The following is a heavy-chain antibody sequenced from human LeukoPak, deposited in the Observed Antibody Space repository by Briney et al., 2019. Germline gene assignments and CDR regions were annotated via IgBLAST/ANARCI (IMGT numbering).Heavy chain of an antibody. J-gene: IGHJ6*03. CDR1: GFTLSRYA. CDR2: ISGSGGST. V-gene: IGHV3-23*01. Sequence: GGSLRLSCAASGFTLSRYAMSWVRQAPGKGLEWVSAISGSGGSTYYADSLKGRFTISRDNSKNTLYLQMNSLRAEDTAVYYCAKGGGLVPYYYYYMDVWGKGTTVTVSS. D-gene: IGHD6-19*01. CDR3: AKGGGLVPYYYYYMDV.